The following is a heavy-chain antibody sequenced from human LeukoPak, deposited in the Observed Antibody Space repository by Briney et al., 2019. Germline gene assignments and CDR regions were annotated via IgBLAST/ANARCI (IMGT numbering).Heavy chain of an antibody. V-gene: IGHV3-53*01. D-gene: IGHD6-19*01. J-gene: IGHJ6*03. CDR3: ARTKLPFWDSSGSYYYMDV. CDR2: IYSGGST. CDR1: GFTVSSNY. Sequence: GRSLRLSCAASGFTVSSNYMSWVRQASGKGLEWVYVIYSGGSTYYADSVKGRFTISRDNSKNTLYLQMNSLRAEDTAVYYCARTKLPFWDSSGSYYYMDVWGKGTTVTVSS.